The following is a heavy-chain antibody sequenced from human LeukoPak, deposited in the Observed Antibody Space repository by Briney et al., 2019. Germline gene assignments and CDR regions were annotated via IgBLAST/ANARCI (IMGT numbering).Heavy chain of an antibody. CDR1: GFTFDDYA. CDR3: ASIRGTETPY. V-gene: IGHV3-9*01. CDR2: ISWNSGNI. J-gene: IGHJ4*02. Sequence: GGSLRLSCAASGFTFDDYAMHWVRQAPGKGLEWVSGISWNSGNIGYADSVKGRFTISRDNSKNTLYLQMNSLRAEDTAVYYCASIRGTETPYWGQGTLVTVSS. D-gene: IGHD6-6*01.